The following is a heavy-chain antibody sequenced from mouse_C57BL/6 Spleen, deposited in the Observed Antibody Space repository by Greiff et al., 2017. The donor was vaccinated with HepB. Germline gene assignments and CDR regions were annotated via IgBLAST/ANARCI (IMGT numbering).Heavy chain of an antibody. CDR2: ISDGGSYT. D-gene: IGHD1-1*01. Sequence: EVMLVESGGGLVKPGGSLKLSCAASGFTFSSYAMSWVRQTPEKRLEWVATISDGGSYTYYPDNVKGRFTISRDNAKNNLYLQMSHLTSEDTAMYYCARDYYGTPFAYWGQGTLVTVSA. V-gene: IGHV5-4*03. CDR1: GFTFSSYA. J-gene: IGHJ3*01. CDR3: ARDYYGTPFAY.